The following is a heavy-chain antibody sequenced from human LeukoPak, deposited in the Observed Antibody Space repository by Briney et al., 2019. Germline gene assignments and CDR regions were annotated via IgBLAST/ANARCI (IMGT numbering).Heavy chain of an antibody. J-gene: IGHJ6*03. Sequence: PGGSLRLSCAASGFTFSSYAMSWVRQAPGKGLKWVSTINDNGDGTYYADSVKGRFTISRDNSYNTVSLQMNSQRDEDTGVYYCAKGLRTGVGPYMGYHYYMDVWGKGATVTVSS. V-gene: IGHV3-23*01. CDR3: AKGLRTGVGPYMGYHYYMDV. CDR1: GFTFSSYA. CDR2: INDNGDGT. D-gene: IGHD3-16*01.